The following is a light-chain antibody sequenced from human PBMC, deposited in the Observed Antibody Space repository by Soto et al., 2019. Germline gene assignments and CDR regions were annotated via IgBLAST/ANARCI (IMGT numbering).Light chain of an antibody. V-gene: IGLV2-23*01. CDR2: EDI. CDR1: SSDVGSYSL. Sequence: QSVLTQPASVSGSPGQSITISCTGTSSDVGSYSLLSWYQHHPGKAPKLIIYEDIKGPSGVSNRFSGSKSGNTASLRISGLQAEDEADYYCSTYAGGSTCLFRTGNKVPGL. J-gene: IGLJ1*01. CDR3: STYAGGSTCL.